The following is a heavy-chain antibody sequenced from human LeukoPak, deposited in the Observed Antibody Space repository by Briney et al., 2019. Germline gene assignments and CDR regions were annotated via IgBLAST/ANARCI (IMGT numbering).Heavy chain of an antibody. J-gene: IGHJ4*02. Sequence: SETLSLTCAVYGGSFSGYYWSWIRQPPGKGLEWIGEINHSGGTNYNPSLKGRVTISVDTSKNQFSLKLSSVTAADTAVYYCASSQPKKYYYDSSGYYRPSNFDYWGQGTLVTVSS. D-gene: IGHD3-22*01. CDR3: ASSQPKKYYYDSSGYYRPSNFDY. CDR2: INHSGGT. CDR1: GGSFSGYY. V-gene: IGHV4-34*01.